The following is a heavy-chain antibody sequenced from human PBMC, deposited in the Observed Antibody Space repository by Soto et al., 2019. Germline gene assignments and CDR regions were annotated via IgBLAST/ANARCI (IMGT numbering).Heavy chain of an antibody. V-gene: IGHV4-34*01. J-gene: IGHJ4*02. Sequence: SETLSLTCAVYGGSFSGYYWSWIRQPPGKGLEWIGEITHSGSTNYNPSLKSRVTISADTSNNQFSLKLSSVTAADTAVYYCARGHKYYDFWSGYYLFDYWGQGTLVTVSS. D-gene: IGHD3-3*01. CDR2: ITHSGST. CDR3: ARGHKYYDFWSGYYLFDY. CDR1: GGSFSGYY.